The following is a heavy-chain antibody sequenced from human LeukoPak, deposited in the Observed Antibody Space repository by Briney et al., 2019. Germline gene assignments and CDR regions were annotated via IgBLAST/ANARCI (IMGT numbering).Heavy chain of an antibody. V-gene: IGHV4-38-2*02. CDR1: GYSISSGYY. CDR3: ARVSGSYCSSSSCYTGGYFYYYMDV. CDR2: IYHSGST. J-gene: IGHJ6*03. D-gene: IGHD2-2*02. Sequence: SETLSLTCTVSGYSISSGYYWGWIRQPPGKGLEWIGSIYHSGSTYYNPSLKSRVTTSVDTPKNQFSLNLSSVTAADTAVYYCARVSGSYCSSSSCYTGGYFYYYMDVWGKGTTVTVSS.